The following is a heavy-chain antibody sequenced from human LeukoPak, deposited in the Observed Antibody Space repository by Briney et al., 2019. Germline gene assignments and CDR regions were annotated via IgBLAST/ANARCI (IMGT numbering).Heavy chain of an antibody. CDR1: GXSISSYY. D-gene: IGHD3-10*01. V-gene: IGHV4-59*08. Sequence: PSETLSLTRSVSGXSISSYYWSWIRQPPGKGLEWIGHIYYSGSTNYNPSLKSRVTISVDTSKNQFFLELSSVTAADTAIYYCARHSPAGSGSDRRPFDYWGQGTLVTVSS. CDR2: IYYSGST. CDR3: ARHSPAGSGSDRRPFDY. J-gene: IGHJ4*02.